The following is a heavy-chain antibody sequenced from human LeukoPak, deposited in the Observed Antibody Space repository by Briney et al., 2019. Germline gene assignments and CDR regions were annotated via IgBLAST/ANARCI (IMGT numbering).Heavy chain of an antibody. CDR3: ARAGYSYAQDVNWFDP. CDR2: IYYSGST. D-gene: IGHD5-18*01. J-gene: IGHJ5*02. V-gene: IGHV4-30-4*02. Sequence: SETLSLTCTVSGGSISSGDYYWSWIRQPPGKGLEWIGYIYYSGSTYYNPSLKSRVTISVDTSKNQFSLKLSSVTAADTAVYYCARAGYSYAQDVNWFDPWGQGTLVTVSS. CDR1: GGSISSGDYY.